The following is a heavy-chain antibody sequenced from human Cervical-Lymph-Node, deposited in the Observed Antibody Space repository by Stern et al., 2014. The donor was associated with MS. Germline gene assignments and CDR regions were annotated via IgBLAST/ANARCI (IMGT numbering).Heavy chain of an antibody. D-gene: IGHD3-22*01. J-gene: IGHJ4*02. CDR3: ARDGPDSSGYYWFWDY. Sequence: VQLVESGGGVVQPGRSLRLSCAASGFTFSTYGMHWVRQAPGKGLEWVAVIWYDVSNKYYADSVKGRFTSSRDNSKNTLYLQMNSMRAEDAAVYYCARDGPDSSGYYWFWDYWGQGTLVTVSS. CDR1: GFTFSTYG. CDR2: IWYDVSNK. V-gene: IGHV3-33*01.